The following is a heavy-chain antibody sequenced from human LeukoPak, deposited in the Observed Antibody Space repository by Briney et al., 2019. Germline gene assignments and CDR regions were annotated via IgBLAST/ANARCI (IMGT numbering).Heavy chain of an antibody. V-gene: IGHV4-4*02. CDR3: ARGPGKTYYYGSGSYYPRQNWFDP. CDR1: GGSISSSNW. D-gene: IGHD3-10*01. Sequence: PSGTLSLTCAVSGGSISSSNWWSWVRQPPGKGLEWIGEIYHSGSTNYNPSLKSRVTISVDKSKNQFSLKLSSVTAADTAVYYCARGPGKTYYYGSGSYYPRQNWFDPWGQGTLVTVSS. CDR2: IYHSGST. J-gene: IGHJ5*02.